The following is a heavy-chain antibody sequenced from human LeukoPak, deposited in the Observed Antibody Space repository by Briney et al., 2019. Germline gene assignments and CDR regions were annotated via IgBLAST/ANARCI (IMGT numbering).Heavy chain of an antibody. D-gene: IGHD1-14*01. CDR3: ASRGIYGMDV. CDR2: IYPGDSDT. J-gene: IGHJ6*02. V-gene: IGHV5-51*06. CDR1: GNTFTNYW. Sequence: GASLKISCKGSGNTFTNYWIGWVRPMPGKGLGWMGIIYPGDSDTRYSPSFQGHVTISADKSINTAYLQWSSLMASDTAMYYCASRGIYGMDVWGQGTTVTVSS.